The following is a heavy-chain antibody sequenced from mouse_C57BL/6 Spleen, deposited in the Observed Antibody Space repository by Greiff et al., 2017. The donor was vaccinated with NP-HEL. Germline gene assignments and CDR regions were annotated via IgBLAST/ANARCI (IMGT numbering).Heavy chain of an antibody. CDR3: ARCHNGDAMDY. D-gene: IGHD6-1*01. CDR1: GYTFTSYW. CDR2: IYPGSGGT. J-gene: IGHJ4*01. V-gene: IGHV1-55*01. Sequence: VKLQQPGAELVKPGASVKMSCKASGYTFTSYWITWVKQRPGQGLEWIGDIYPGSGGTNYNEKFKSKATLTVDTSSSTAYMQLSSLTSEDSAVYYCARCHNGDAMDYWGQGTSVTVSS.